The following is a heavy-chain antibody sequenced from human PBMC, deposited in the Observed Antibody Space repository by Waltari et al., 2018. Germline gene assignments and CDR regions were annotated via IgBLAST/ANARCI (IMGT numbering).Heavy chain of an antibody. J-gene: IGHJ4*02. Sequence: QVQLQQWGTGLLKPSETLSLPCAVYGGALSDNYWIWIRQPPGKGLEWIGEINHSGNTNYNSSLKSRVTISIHTSINQFSLKLSSVTAADTSVYYCARVGYSSSSGNYLDHWGQGTLVTVSS. CDR2: INHSGNT. CDR3: ARVGYSSSSGNYLDH. V-gene: IGHV4-34*01. CDR1: GGALSDNY. D-gene: IGHD6-6*01.